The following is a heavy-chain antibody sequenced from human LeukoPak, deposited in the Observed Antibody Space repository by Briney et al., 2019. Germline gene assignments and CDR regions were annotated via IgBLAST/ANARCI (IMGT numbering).Heavy chain of an antibody. J-gene: IGHJ4*02. D-gene: IGHD2-2*01. V-gene: IGHV3-15*01. Sequence: PGGSLRLSXAASGFTFSNAWMSWVRQAPGKGLEWVGRIKSKTDGGTTDYAAPVKGRFTISRDDSRNTLYLQMNSLKTEDTAVYYCTLKKYCSSTSCRDYWGQGTLVTVSS. CDR3: TLKKYCSSTSCRDY. CDR2: IKSKTDGGTT. CDR1: GFTFSNAW.